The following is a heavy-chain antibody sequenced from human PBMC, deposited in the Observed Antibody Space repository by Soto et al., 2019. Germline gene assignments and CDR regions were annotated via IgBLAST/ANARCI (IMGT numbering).Heavy chain of an antibody. D-gene: IGHD4-17*01. CDR3: ARETTVTTLDY. V-gene: IGHV3-33*01. Sequence: VAVIWYDGSNKYYADSVKGRFTISRDNSKNTLYLQMNSLRAEDTAVYYCARETTVTTLDYWGQGTLVTVSS. CDR2: IWYDGSNK. J-gene: IGHJ4*02.